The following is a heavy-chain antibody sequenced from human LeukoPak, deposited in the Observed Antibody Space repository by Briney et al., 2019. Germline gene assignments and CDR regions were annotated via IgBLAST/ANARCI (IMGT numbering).Heavy chain of an antibody. Sequence: GGSLRLSCAASGFTVSSNYMSWVRQAPGKGLEWVSVIYSDGRTYYADSVKGRFTISRDNAKNSLYLQINSLRADDTAIYYCAKDFGITGPSGDYWGQGTLVTVSS. V-gene: IGHV3-53*01. CDR1: GFTVSSNY. CDR3: AKDFGITGPSGDY. J-gene: IGHJ4*02. CDR2: IYSDGRT. D-gene: IGHD1/OR15-1a*01.